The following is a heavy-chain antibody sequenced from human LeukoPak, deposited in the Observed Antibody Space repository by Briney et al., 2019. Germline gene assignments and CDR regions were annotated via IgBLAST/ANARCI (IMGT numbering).Heavy chain of an antibody. CDR1: RFPFSVYE. J-gene: IGHJ4*02. CDR2: IASSGTTK. Sequence: GGSLRLSCAVSRFPFSVYEMNWARQAPGKGLEWVSNIASSGTTKYYADSVKGRFSISRDNAKSSLYRQMSSLRVEDTAVYYCTLLAVASDFDYWGQGALVTVSS. CDR3: TLLAVASDFDY. D-gene: IGHD6-19*01. V-gene: IGHV3-48*03.